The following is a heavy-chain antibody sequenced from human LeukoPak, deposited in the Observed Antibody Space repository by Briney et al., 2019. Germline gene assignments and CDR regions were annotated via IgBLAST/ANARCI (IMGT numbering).Heavy chain of an antibody. CDR1: GYTFTSYF. CDR3: ARHSSGGRYLDY. J-gene: IGHJ4*02. V-gene: IGHV1-46*01. Sequence: ASVKVSCKASGYTFTSYFMHWVRQAPGQGVEWMGIFSPSGGSTSFAQRFQGRVTMTRDTSTSTVYMEQSSLRSEDTAVYYCARHSSGGRYLDYWGQGTLVTVSS. CDR2: FSPSGGST. D-gene: IGHD2-15*01.